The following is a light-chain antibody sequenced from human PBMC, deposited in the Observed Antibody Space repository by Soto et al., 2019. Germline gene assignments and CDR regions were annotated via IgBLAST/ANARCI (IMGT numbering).Light chain of an antibody. J-gene: IGLJ1*01. CDR3: SSYAGSNNYV. V-gene: IGLV2-8*01. Sequence: QRVLTQPPSAYGAPGQSVTISCTGTSSDVGGYNYVSWYQQHPGKAPKLMIYEVSKRPSGVPDRFSGSKSGNTASLTVSWLQAEDEADYYCSSYAGSNNYVFGTGTKVTVL. CDR1: SSDVGGYNY. CDR2: EVS.